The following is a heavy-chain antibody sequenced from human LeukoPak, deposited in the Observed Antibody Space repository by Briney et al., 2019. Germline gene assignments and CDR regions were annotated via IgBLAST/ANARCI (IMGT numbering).Heavy chain of an antibody. CDR2: INHSGST. CDR1: GGSFSGYY. J-gene: IGHJ6*02. D-gene: IGHD6-13*01. CDR3: ARAINLLWQQLGGPLDYCGMDV. V-gene: IGHV4-34*01. Sequence: SETLSLTCAVYGGSFSGYYWSWIRQPPGKGLEWIGEINHSGSTNYNPSLKSRVTISVDTSKNQFSLKLSSVTAADTAVYYCARAINLLWQQLGGPLDYCGMDVWGQGTTVTVSS.